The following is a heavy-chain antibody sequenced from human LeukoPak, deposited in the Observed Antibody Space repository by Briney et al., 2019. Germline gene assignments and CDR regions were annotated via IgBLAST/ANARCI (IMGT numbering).Heavy chain of an antibody. CDR1: GDSVSSNSAA. CDR3: AREVDTAMVTGFDY. Sequence: SQTLSLTCAISGDSVSSNSAAWNWIRQSPSRGLEWLGSTYYRSKWYNDYAVSVKSRITINPDTSKNQFSLQLNSVTPEDTAVYYCAREVDTAMVTGFDYWGQGALVTVSS. J-gene: IGHJ4*02. CDR2: TYYRSKWYN. V-gene: IGHV6-1*01. D-gene: IGHD5-18*01.